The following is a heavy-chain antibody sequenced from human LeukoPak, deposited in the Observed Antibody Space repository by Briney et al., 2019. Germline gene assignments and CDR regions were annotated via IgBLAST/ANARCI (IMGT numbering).Heavy chain of an antibody. V-gene: IGHV1-18*01. D-gene: IGHD6-19*01. J-gene: IGHJ4*02. CDR3: AREIGVGQWLAIDN. CDR2: ICAYNGNT. Sequence: ASGKVSCKASGYTFTMYCISWVRQAPGQGREWMGGICAYNGNTNYAQKLHGRVTMTTDTSTSTAYMDLRSLRSDDTAVYYCAREIGVGQWLAIDNWGEGTLVTVS. CDR1: GYTFTMYC.